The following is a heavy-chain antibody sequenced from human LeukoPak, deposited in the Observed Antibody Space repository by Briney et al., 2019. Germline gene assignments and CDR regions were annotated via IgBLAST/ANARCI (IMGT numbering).Heavy chain of an antibody. CDR2: IDSSSGTI. CDR1: GFTFSSYW. J-gene: IGHJ4*02. CDR3: VRDRGISFYFDY. Sequence: GGSLRLSCAASGFTFSSYWISWVRQAPGKGLEWVSYIDSSSGTIYYADSVKGRFTVSRDNAKNSLDLQMNSLRADDTAVYYCVRDRGISFYFDYWGQGTLVTVSS. V-gene: IGHV3-48*01. D-gene: IGHD3-16*02.